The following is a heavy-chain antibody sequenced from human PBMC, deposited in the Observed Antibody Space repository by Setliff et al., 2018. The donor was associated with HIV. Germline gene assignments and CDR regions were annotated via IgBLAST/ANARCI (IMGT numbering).Heavy chain of an antibody. V-gene: IGHV3-7*01. CDR3: ARDRDHVVQEGYYDMGV. Sequence: GGSLRLSCAASGFTFSNYWMNWVRQAPGKGLEWVANIRQDESEKYYVDSVRGRFTIYRDNAKSSLYLQMNSLRAEDTAVYYCARDRDHVVQEGYYDMGVWGQGTTVTVSS. CDR2: IRQDESEK. D-gene: IGHD3-10*02. J-gene: IGHJ6*02. CDR1: GFTFSNYW.